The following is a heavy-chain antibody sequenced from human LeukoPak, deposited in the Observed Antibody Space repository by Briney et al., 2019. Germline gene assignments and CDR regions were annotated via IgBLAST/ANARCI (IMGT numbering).Heavy chain of an antibody. J-gene: IGHJ6*02. CDR3: ARNNGMDV. Sequence: PGGSLRLSCAASKFIFSNYWMSWVRQAPGKGPEWVANVNRDGSETYYLDSVKGRFAISKDNAKNSLYLQMNSLRAEDTALYHCARNNGMDVWGQGTTVIVSS. V-gene: IGHV3-7*03. CDR1: KFIFSNYW. CDR2: VNRDGSET.